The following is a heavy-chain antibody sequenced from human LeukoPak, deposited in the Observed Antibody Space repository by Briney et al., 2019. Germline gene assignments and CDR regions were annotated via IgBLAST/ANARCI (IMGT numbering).Heavy chain of an antibody. CDR2: ISYDGSNK. D-gene: IGHD3-22*01. CDR3: ASISYDSSLDY. J-gene: IGHJ4*02. CDR1: GFTFSSYA. V-gene: IGHV3-30-3*01. Sequence: GGSLRLSCAASGFTFSSYAMHWVRQAPGKGLEWVAGISYDGSNKYYADSVKGRFTISRDNSKNTLYLQMNSLRAEDAAVYYCASISYDSSLDYWGQGTLVTVSS.